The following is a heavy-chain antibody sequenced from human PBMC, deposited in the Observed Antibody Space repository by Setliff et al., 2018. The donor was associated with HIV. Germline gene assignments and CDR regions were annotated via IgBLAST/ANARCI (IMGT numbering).Heavy chain of an antibody. V-gene: IGHV4-4*07. D-gene: IGHD1-26*01. CDR2: IYTSGST. CDR3: ARGSYYEYYYYMDV. Sequence: SETLSLTCTVSGGPISSYYWSWIRQPAGKGLEWIGRIYTSGSTNYNPSLKSRVTMSVDTSKNQFSLKLSSVTAADTAVYYCARGSYYEYYYYMDVWGKGTTVTVSS. CDR1: GGPISSYY. J-gene: IGHJ6*03.